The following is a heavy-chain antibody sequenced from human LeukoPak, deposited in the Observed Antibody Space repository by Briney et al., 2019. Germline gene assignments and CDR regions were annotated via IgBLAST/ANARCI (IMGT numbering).Heavy chain of an antibody. CDR3: ARGRYYYDSSAY. Sequence: SETLSLTCTVSGGSISSYYWSWIRQPPGKGLEWIGHIYYSGSTNYNPSLKSRVTISVDTSKNQFSLKLSSVTAADTAVYYCARGRYYYDSSAYWGQGTLVTVSS. CDR1: GGSISSYY. V-gene: IGHV4-59*01. D-gene: IGHD3-22*01. CDR2: IYYSGST. J-gene: IGHJ4*02.